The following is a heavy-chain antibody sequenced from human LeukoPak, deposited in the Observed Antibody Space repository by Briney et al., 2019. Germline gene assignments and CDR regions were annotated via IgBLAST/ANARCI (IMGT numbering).Heavy chain of an antibody. Sequence: GGSLRLSCAASGFTFSSYAMSCVRQAPGKGLEWVSAISGSGGTTYYADSVKGRFTISRDHLKNTLFLQMNSLRAEDTAVYFCAKEVVIAPDYFFDYWGQGTLVTVSS. J-gene: IGHJ4*02. CDR2: ISGSGGTT. CDR1: GFTFSSYA. CDR3: AKEVVIAPDYFFDY. V-gene: IGHV3-23*01. D-gene: IGHD6-25*01.